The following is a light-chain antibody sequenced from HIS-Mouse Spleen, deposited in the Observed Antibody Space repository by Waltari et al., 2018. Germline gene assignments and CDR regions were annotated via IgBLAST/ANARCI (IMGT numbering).Light chain of an antibody. V-gene: IGLV2-23*01. CDR3: CSYAGSSTWV. J-gene: IGLJ3*02. Sequence: QSALTQPASVSGPTGQSITISCTGTSSDVGSYTIVSWYQPHPGKAPKPMIYEGSKRPSGVSNRFSGSKSGNTASLTISGLQAEDEADYYCCSYAGSSTWVFGGGTKLTVL. CDR1: SSDVGSYTI. CDR2: EGS.